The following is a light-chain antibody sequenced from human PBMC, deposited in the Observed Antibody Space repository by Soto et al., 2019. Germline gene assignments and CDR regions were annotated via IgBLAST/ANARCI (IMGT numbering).Light chain of an antibody. J-gene: IGKJ5*01. V-gene: IGKV1-5*01. CDR1: QTISRW. CDR2: DAS. Sequence: DIQLTQTPSTLSASVGDEVTITCRASQTISRWLAWYQQKPGRAPKLLIYDASTLESGVHSRFSGSGSETEFNLKISRLQPDDFATYFCHSRAFGQGTRLEIK. CDR3: HSRA.